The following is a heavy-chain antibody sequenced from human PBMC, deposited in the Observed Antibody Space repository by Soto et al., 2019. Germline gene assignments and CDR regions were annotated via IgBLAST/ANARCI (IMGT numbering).Heavy chain of an antibody. CDR3: ARAIKRWDVNDSFDF. Sequence: QVVLFQSGAEVKAPGSSLRVSCQVSGSTLNHFAFSWVLQAPGHGPEWMGGIVVDSNTAEYSQRYQDRVTINADTSTDTLYTVLGSLTFEDTAVYYFARAIKRWDVNDSFDFWGQGTLVTVSS. CDR1: GSTLNHFA. J-gene: IGHJ4*02. D-gene: IGHD1-26*01. V-gene: IGHV1-69*06. CDR2: IVVDSNTA.